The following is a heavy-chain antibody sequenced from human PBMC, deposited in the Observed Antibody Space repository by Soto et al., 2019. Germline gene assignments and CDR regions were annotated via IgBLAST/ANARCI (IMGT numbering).Heavy chain of an antibody. V-gene: IGHV4-39*01. Sequence: SETLSLTCTVSGASLSSISYYWGWIRQPPGKGLEWVGSIFFTGNIYYSPSLKSRVTISVDTSRNQFSLMVNSVTAADTAVYYLLPDCWGQGALVTVSS. J-gene: IGHJ4*02. CDR2: IFFTGNI. CDR1: GASLSSISYY. CDR3: LPDC.